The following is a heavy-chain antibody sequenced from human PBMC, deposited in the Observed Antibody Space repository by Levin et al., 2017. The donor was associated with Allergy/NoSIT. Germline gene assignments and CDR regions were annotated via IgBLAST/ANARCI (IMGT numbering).Heavy chain of an antibody. Sequence: ASVKVSCKASGYTFTGYYIHWVRQAPGQGLEYMGWINPNSGGTNYAQKFQDRVTMTRDTSISTAYMELSRLTSDDTAVYYCARGFSTTYTYWGQGALVTVSS. CDR1: GYTFTGYY. CDR2: INPNSGGT. V-gene: IGHV1-2*02. D-gene: IGHD3-16*01. J-gene: IGHJ4*02. CDR3: ARGFSTTYTY.